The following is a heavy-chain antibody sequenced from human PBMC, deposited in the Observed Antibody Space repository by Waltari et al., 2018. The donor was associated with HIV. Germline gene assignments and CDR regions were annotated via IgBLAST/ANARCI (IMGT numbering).Heavy chain of an antibody. Sequence: EVQLVESGGGLVQPGGSLRLSCAASGFIFSSYWMSWVRQAPGKGLEWVANIKQDGNETYLVDPVKGRLTISGDNAKSSRYLQMNSLRAEDTAVYYCARKGGKYSSWSYWGQGTLVTVCS. D-gene: IGHD6-6*01. V-gene: IGHV3-7*01. CDR2: IKQDGNET. CDR1: GFIFSSYW. J-gene: IGHJ4*02. CDR3: ARKGGKYSSWSY.